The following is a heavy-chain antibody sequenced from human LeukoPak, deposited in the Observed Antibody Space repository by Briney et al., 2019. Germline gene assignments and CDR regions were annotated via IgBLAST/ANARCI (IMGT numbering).Heavy chain of an antibody. J-gene: IGHJ3*01. D-gene: IGHD4-17*01. CDR2: IYSDGST. V-gene: IGHV3-53*01. CDR3: AKDLTGGDYEDAFDL. CDR1: GFTVSSNY. Sequence: GGSLRLSCAASGFTVSSNYMSWVRQAPGKGLEWVSIIYSDGSTYYADSVKGRFTISRDNSKNTLYLQMNSLRAEDTAVYYCAKDLTGGDYEDAFDLWGQGTMVSVSS.